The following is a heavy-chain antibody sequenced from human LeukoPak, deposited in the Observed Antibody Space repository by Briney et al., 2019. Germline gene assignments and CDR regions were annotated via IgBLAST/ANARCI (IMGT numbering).Heavy chain of an antibody. CDR1: GFTFSNYA. CDR2: ISYDGSNK. Sequence: GGSLRLSCAASGFTFSNYAMHWVRQAPGKGLEWVAVISYDGSNKYYADSVKGRFTISRDNSKNTLYLQMNSLRAEDTAVYYCAKGVGAVDYDFWSGPDNYYMDVWGKGTTVTVSS. D-gene: IGHD3-3*01. J-gene: IGHJ6*03. CDR3: AKGVGAVDYDFWSGPDNYYMDV. V-gene: IGHV3-30-3*01.